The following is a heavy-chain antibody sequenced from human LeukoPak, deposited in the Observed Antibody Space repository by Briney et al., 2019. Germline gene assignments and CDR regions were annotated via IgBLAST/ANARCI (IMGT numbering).Heavy chain of an antibody. V-gene: IGHV3-30*03. CDR2: ISSDGTIQ. CDR3: ARGYNAGWFDY. J-gene: IGHJ4*02. D-gene: IGHD6-19*01. Sequence: PGGSLRLSCAASGFTFSSYWMTWIRQAPGKGLEWVAVISSDGTIQDYADSVKARLTISRDNPKNTLFLQLNSLRVEDTAVYFCARGYNAGWFDYWGQGTLVTVSS. CDR1: GFTFSSYW.